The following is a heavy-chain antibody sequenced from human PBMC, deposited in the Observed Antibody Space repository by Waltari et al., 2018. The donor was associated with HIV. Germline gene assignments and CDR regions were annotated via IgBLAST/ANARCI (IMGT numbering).Heavy chain of an antibody. D-gene: IGHD3-9*01. V-gene: IGHV4-31*03. J-gene: IGHJ6*02. Sequence: QVQLQESGPGLVKPSQTLSLTCTVSGGSISSGGYYWSWIRPHPGKGLEWIGYIYYRGSTYYNPSLKSRVTISVDTSKNQFSLKLSSVTAADTAVYYCARYRIPDYDILTEQMSYYYYGMDVWGQGTTVTVSS. CDR3: ARYRIPDYDILTEQMSYYYYGMDV. CDR1: GGSISSGGYY. CDR2: IYYRGST.